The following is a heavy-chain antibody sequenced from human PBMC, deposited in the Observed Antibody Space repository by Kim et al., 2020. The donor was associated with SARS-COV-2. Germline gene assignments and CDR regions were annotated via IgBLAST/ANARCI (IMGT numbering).Heavy chain of an antibody. D-gene: IGHD4-4*01. Sequence: SETLSLTCTVSGDSISSSNYYWDWIRQPSGKGLEWIASFYYTGSTYYNPSLKSRVTVSVDTSKNQVSLNLFSVTAADTAVYYCARQAVAYTWPWFDYWGQGPLDTVS. CDR1: GDSISSSNYY. J-gene: IGHJ4*01. CDR2: FYYTGST. V-gene: IGHV4-39*01. CDR3: ARQAVAYTWPWFDY.